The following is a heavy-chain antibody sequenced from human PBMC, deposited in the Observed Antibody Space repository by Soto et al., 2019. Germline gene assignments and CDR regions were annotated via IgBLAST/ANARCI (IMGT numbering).Heavy chain of an antibody. CDR1: GGTFSSYA. Sequence: ASVKVSCKASGGTFSSYAISWVRQAPGQGLEWMGGIIPIFGTANYAQKFQGRVTITADESTSTAYMELSSLRSEDTAVYYCARGAFLQPILSYWGQGTLVTGSS. D-gene: IGHD4-4*01. CDR2: IIPIFGTA. V-gene: IGHV1-69*13. CDR3: ARGAFLQPILSY. J-gene: IGHJ4*02.